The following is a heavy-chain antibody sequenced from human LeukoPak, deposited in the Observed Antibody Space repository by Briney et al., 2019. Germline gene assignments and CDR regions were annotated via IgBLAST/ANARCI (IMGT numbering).Heavy chain of an antibody. CDR1: GYTFTSYY. CDR2: INPSGGST. Sequence: GASVKVSCKASGYTFTSYYMHWVRQAPGQGLEWMGIINPSGGSTSYAQKFQGRVTMTRDTSTSTVYMELSSLRSEDTAVYYCARHKPPARYCSSTSCWDWFDPWGQGTLVTVSS. D-gene: IGHD2-2*01. V-gene: IGHV1-46*01. CDR3: ARHKPPARYCSSTSCWDWFDP. J-gene: IGHJ5*02.